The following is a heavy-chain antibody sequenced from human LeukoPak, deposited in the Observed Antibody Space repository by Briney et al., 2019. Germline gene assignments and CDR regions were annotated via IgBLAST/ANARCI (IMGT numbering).Heavy chain of an antibody. V-gene: IGHV4-4*07. CDR2: IYTSGST. CDR3: ARHTTSQLWYFDL. Sequence: SETLSLTCTVSGGSISSYYWSWIRQPAGKGLELIGRIYTSGSTNYNPSLKSRVTMSVDTSKNQFSLKLSSVTAADTAVYYCARHTTSQLWYFDLWGRGTLVTVSS. D-gene: IGHD1-26*01. CDR1: GGSISSYY. J-gene: IGHJ2*01.